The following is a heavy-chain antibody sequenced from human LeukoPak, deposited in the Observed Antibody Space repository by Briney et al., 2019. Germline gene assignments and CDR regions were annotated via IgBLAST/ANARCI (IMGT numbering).Heavy chain of an antibody. Sequence: PSETLPLTCAVSGYSISSGYYWGWIRQPPGKGLEWIGSIYHSGSTYYNPSLKSRVTISVDTSKNQFSLKLSSVTAADTAVYYCARQGLYYYDSSGTTDAFDIWGQGTMVTVSS. CDR3: ARQGLYYYDSSGTTDAFDI. V-gene: IGHV4-38-2*01. J-gene: IGHJ3*02. CDR2: IYHSGST. D-gene: IGHD3-22*01. CDR1: GYSISSGYY.